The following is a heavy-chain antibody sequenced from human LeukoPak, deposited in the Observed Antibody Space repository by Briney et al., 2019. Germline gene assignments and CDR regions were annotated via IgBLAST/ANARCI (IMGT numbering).Heavy chain of an antibody. CDR2: MNPNSGNT. D-gene: IGHD6-19*01. Sequence: ASVKVSCKASGYTFTGYYMHWVRQATGQGLEWMGWMNPNSGNTGYAQKFQGRVTMTRNTSISTAYMELSSLRSEDTAVYYCARGSHRSYSSGWYYYYYGMDVWGQGTTVTVSS. J-gene: IGHJ6*02. V-gene: IGHV1-8*02. CDR3: ARGSHRSYSSGWYYYYYGMDV. CDR1: GYTFTGYY.